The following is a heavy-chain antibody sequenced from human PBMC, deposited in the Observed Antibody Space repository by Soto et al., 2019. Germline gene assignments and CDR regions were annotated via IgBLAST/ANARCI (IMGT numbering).Heavy chain of an antibody. CDR2: IYYSGST. CDR3: ARLRTRGYSYGGIDY. D-gene: IGHD5-18*01. CDR1: GGSISSSSYY. Sequence: QLQLQESGPGLVKPSETLSLTCTVSGGSISSSSYYWGWIRQPPGKGLEWIGSIYYSGSTYYNPSLKSRVTISVDTSKNQFSLKLSSVTAADTAVYYCARLRTRGYSYGGIDYWGQGTLVTVSS. J-gene: IGHJ4*02. V-gene: IGHV4-39*01.